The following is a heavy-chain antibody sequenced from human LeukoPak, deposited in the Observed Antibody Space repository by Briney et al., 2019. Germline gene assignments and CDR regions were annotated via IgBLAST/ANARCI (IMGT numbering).Heavy chain of an antibody. D-gene: IGHD2-15*01. Sequence: GGSLRLSCAASGFIFSDYYMSWMRQAPGKGLEWVSYISSSGSTIYYADSVKGRFIISRDNAKNSLFQQMNSLRADDTAVYYCTRYCSSGSCFRGDSWGQGTLVTVSS. CDR3: TRYCSSGSCFRGDS. J-gene: IGHJ4*02. V-gene: IGHV3-11*01. CDR1: GFIFSDYY. CDR2: ISSSGSTI.